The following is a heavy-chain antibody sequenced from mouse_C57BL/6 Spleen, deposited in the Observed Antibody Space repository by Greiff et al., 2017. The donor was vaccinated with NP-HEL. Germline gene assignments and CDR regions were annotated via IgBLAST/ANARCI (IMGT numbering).Heavy chain of an antibody. J-gene: IGHJ2*01. CDR3: AREGIYYYGSSCFDY. D-gene: IGHD1-1*01. V-gene: IGHV1-80*01. CDR2: IYPGDGDT. Sequence: VQLQQSGAELVKPGASVKISCKASGYAFSSYWMNWVKQRPGKGLEWIGQIYPGDGDTNYNGKFKGKATLTADKSSSTAYMQLSSLTSEDSAVYFCAREGIYYYGSSCFDYWGQGTTLTVSS. CDR1: GYAFSSYW.